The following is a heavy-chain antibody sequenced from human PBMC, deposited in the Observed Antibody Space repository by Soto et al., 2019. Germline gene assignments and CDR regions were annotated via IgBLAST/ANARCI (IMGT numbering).Heavy chain of an antibody. J-gene: IGHJ6*02. V-gene: IGHV1-69*01. CDR2: IIPIFGTA. Sequence: QVQLVQSGAEVKKPGSSVKVSCKASGGTFSSYAISWVRQAPGQGLEWMGGIIPIFGTANYAQKFQGRVTITADESTSTAYMELSSLRSEDTAVYYCARPDRRYFDWSPTPNYYYYGMDVWGQGTTVTVSS. CDR3: ARPDRRYFDWSPTPNYYYYGMDV. CDR1: GGTFSSYA. D-gene: IGHD3-9*01.